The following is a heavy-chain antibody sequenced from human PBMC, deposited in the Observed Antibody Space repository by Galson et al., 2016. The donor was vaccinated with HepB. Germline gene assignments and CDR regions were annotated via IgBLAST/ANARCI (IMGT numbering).Heavy chain of an antibody. D-gene: IGHD1-26*01. CDR3: AGGTAWHHFNF. Sequence: SLRLSCAASGFTFTSYAMSWVRQAPGKGLEWVSSISASGYSTYYADSVQGRFTISRDNSKNTLYLQMTSLRVEEAAIYFCAGGTAWHHFNFWGQGSLVIVSS. J-gene: IGHJ4*02. V-gene: IGHV3-23*01. CDR2: ISASGYST. CDR1: GFTFTSYA.